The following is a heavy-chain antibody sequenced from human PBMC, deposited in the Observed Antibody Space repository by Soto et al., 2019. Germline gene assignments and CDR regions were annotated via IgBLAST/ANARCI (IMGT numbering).Heavy chain of an antibody. CDR1: GFTFSSYG. Sequence: AGGSLRLSCAASGFTFSSYGMHWVRQAPGKGLEWVAVIWYDGSNKYYADSVKGRFTISRDNSKNTLYLQMNSLRAEDTAVYYCARLEDSSGWSDYYYYYGMDVWGQGTTVTVSS. J-gene: IGHJ6*02. V-gene: IGHV3-33*01. CDR2: IWYDGSNK. D-gene: IGHD6-19*01. CDR3: ARLEDSSGWSDYYYYYGMDV.